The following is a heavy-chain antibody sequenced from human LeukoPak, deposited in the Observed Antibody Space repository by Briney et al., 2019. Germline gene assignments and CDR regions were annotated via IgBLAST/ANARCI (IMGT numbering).Heavy chain of an antibody. V-gene: IGHV4-4*08. CDR3: ALEENYDYVWGSYRRFDY. CDR2: IYHRGNT. CDR1: GGSLKSYY. J-gene: IGHJ4*02. Sequence: SETLSLTCSVSGGSLKSYYGNWIRQPPGEGREGIGYIYHRGNTNYNHSFRSRVTISLDRSKSHFSLNLTSVTAADTAVYYCALEENYDYVWGSYRRFDYWGQGHLVTVSS. D-gene: IGHD3-16*02.